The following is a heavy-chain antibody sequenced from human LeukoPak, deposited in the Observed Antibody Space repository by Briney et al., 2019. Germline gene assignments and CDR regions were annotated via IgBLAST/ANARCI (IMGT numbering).Heavy chain of an antibody. CDR3: AKGMGYSSGWYPPGFDY. D-gene: IGHD6-19*01. Sequence: GGSLRLPCAASGFTFSSYGMRWVRQAPGKGLEWVAFIRYDGSNKYYADSVKGRFTISRDNSKNTLYLQMNSLRAEDTAVYYCAKGMGYSSGWYPPGFDYWGQGTLVTVSS. J-gene: IGHJ4*02. CDR1: GFTFSSYG. V-gene: IGHV3-30*02. CDR2: IRYDGSNK.